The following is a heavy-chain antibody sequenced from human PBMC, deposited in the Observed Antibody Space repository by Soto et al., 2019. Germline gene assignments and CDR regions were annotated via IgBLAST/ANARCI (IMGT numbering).Heavy chain of an antibody. J-gene: IGHJ4*02. CDR3: ARAIERDVSSWYRGGYDS. CDR1: GYTFTAYY. D-gene: IGHD6-13*01. Sequence: QVRLLQSGAEVKESGASVKVSCEASGYTFTAYYIHWVRQAPGQGLEWMGWINPDTGGTDYAQKFHGWVTMTRDTSIPTALMELATRKIDDTAVYYCARAIERDVSSWYRGGYDSWGQGTLVTVSS. CDR2: INPDTGGT. V-gene: IGHV1-2*04.